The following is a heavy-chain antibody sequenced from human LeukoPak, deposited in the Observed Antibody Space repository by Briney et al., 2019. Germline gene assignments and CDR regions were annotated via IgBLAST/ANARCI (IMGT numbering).Heavy chain of an antibody. CDR1: GFTFSSYG. CDR2: IWYDGSNK. D-gene: IGHD6-19*01. V-gene: IGHV3-33*03. CDR3: AKGEPYSSGWYGAFDI. Sequence: GRSLRLSCAASGFTFSSYGMHWVRQAPGKGLEWVAVIWYDGSNKYYADSVKGRFTISRDNAKKSLYLEMNSLRAEDTALYYCAKGEPYSSGWYGAFDIWGQGTMVTVSS. J-gene: IGHJ3*02.